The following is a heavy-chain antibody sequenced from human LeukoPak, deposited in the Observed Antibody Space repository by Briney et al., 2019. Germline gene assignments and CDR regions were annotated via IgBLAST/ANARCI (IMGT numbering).Heavy chain of an antibody. Sequence: PGGSLRLSCVASGFTFASYSLSWVRQAPGKGPQWVATISSGAGTTFYADSVKGRLTLSKDNSENTMALHKNSLKPEDTAVYYCEKGGSTTSEGGWGQGTLVTVSS. CDR2: ISSGAGTT. V-gene: IGHV3-23*01. J-gene: IGHJ4*02. CDR1: GFTFASYS. D-gene: IGHD2/OR15-2a*01. CDR3: EKGGSTTSEGG.